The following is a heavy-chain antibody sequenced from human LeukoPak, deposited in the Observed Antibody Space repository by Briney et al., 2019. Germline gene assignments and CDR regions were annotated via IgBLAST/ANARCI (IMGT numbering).Heavy chain of an antibody. D-gene: IGHD7-27*01. CDR3: ASSWGSGDYYYGMDV. V-gene: IGHV3-48*03. CDR1: GFTFSSYE. CDR2: ISSSGSTK. Sequence: PGGSLRLSCAASGFTFSSYEMNWVRQGPGKGLEWVSYISSSGSTKYYADSVKGRFTISRDNAKNSLYLQMNSLRAEDTAVYYCASSWGSGDYYYGMDVWGQGTTVTVSS. J-gene: IGHJ6*02.